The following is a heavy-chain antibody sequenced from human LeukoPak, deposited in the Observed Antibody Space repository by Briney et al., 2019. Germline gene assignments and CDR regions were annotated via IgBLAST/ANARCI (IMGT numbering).Heavy chain of an antibody. J-gene: IGHJ4*02. CDR2: SYYSGCT. CDR1: GVPITSGGYY. D-gene: IGHD4-11*01. Sequence: PSETLFLTCTVSGVPITSGGYYWSWIRQHPGKGLEWLGYSYYSGCTYYNPSLKGRLTISLDTSKNHFSLRLTSVTAADTAVYYCARGPVRDYSNYWGQGTLVTVSS. CDR3: ARGPVRDYSNY. V-gene: IGHV4-31*03.